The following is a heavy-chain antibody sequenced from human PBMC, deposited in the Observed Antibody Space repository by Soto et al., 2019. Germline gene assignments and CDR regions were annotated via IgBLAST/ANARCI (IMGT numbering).Heavy chain of an antibody. V-gene: IGHV3-30*18. J-gene: IGHJ4*02. D-gene: IGHD3-3*01. Sequence: QVQLVASGGGVVQPGRSLRLSCAASGFTFSSYGMHWVRQAPGKGLEWVALISYDGSLKYFADSVKGRFTISRDNSKNTLDLQMSSLRAEDTAVYYCAKDGKRITTFGVVGDWGQGTLVTVSS. CDR1: GFTFSSYG. CDR2: ISYDGSLK. CDR3: AKDGKRITTFGVVGD.